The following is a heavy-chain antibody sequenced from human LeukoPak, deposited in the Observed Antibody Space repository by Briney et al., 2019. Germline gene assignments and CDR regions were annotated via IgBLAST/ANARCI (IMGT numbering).Heavy chain of an antibody. CDR1: GFTFSSYG. CDR2: IWYDGSNK. J-gene: IGHJ6*02. D-gene: IGHD2-15*01. Sequence: GGSLRLSCAASGFTFSSYGMHWVRQAPGKGLEWVAVIWYDGSNKYYADSVKGRFTISRDNSKNTLYLQMNSLRAEDTAVYYCARVPSGPHTPTYCYYGMDVWGQGTTVTVSS. V-gene: IGHV3-33*01. CDR3: ARVPSGPHTPTYCYYGMDV.